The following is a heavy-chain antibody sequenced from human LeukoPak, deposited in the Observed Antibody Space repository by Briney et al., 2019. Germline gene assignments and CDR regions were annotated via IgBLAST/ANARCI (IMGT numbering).Heavy chain of an antibody. CDR1: GFTFSSCE. CDR2: ISSSGSTI. CDR3: ARADSRIFRS. V-gene: IGHV3-48*03. J-gene: IGHJ4*02. Sequence: GGSLRLSCAASGFTFSSCEMNWVRQAPGKGLEWVSYISSSGSTIYYADSVKGRFTISRDNAKNSLYLQMNSLRAEDTAVYYCARADSRIFRSWGQGTLVTVSS. D-gene: IGHD1-14*01.